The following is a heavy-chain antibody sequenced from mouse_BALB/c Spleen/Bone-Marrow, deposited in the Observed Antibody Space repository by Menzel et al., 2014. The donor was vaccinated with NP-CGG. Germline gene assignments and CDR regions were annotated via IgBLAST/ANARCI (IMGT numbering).Heavy chain of an antibody. CDR1: GFTFSSFG. CDR3: ARSPYGYDGRDY. J-gene: IGHJ4*01. Sequence: EVQLQESGGGLVQPGGSRKLSCAASGFTFSSFGMHWVRQAPEKGLEWVAYISSGSSTIYYADTVKGRFTISRDNPKNTLFLQMTSLRSEDTAMYYCARSPYGYDGRDYWGQGTSVTVSS. V-gene: IGHV5-17*02. CDR2: ISSGSSTI. D-gene: IGHD2-2*01.